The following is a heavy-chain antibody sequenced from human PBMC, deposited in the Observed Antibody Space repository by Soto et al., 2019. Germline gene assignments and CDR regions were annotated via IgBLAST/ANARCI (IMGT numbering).Heavy chain of an antibody. D-gene: IGHD5-18*01. Sequence: QVQLVESGGGLVKPGGSLRLSCTGSGFIFSDYMTWIRQAPGKGLEWVSYISGSGAYTKYADSVRGRFTISRDNAKNSLWLQINSLRAEDTAVDYCARSSGWRHVVGYKYGLDVWGQGTTVIVSS. V-gene: IGHV3-11*06. CDR2: ISGSGAYT. CDR3: ARSSGWRHVVGYKYGLDV. CDR1: GFIFSDY. J-gene: IGHJ6*02.